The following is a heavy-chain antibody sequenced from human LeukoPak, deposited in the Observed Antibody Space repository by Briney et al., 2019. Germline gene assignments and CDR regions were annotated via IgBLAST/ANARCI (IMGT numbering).Heavy chain of an antibody. CDR1: GGSISSSSYY. D-gene: IGHD3-3*01. V-gene: IGHV4-39*07. Sequence: SETLSLTCTVSGGSISSSSYYWGWIRQPPGKGLEWIGSIYYSGSTYYNPSLKSRVTISIDKSKNQFSLKLNSVTAADTAVYYCAGINDFWSGPTLDVWGQGTTVTVSS. CDR3: AGINDFWSGPTLDV. J-gene: IGHJ6*02. CDR2: IYYSGST.